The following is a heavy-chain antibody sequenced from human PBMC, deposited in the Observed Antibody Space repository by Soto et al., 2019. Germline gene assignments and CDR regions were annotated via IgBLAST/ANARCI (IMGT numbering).Heavy chain of an antibody. Sequence: ASVKVSCKASGYTFTSYFMHWVRQAPGQGLEWMGIINPSGGSTSYAQKFQGRVTMTRDTSTSTVYMELSSLRSEDTAVYYCARESWFGELSHTPFERYYYYGMDVWGQGTTVTVSS. V-gene: IGHV1-46*01. CDR2: INPSGGST. D-gene: IGHD3-10*01. J-gene: IGHJ6*02. CDR3: ARESWFGELSHTPFERYYYYGMDV. CDR1: GYTFTSYF.